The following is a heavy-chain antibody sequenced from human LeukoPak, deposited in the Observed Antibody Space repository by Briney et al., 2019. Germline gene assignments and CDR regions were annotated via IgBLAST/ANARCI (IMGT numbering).Heavy chain of an antibody. CDR3: ARGDVVRGVSWFDS. D-gene: IGHD2-21*02. J-gene: IGHJ5*01. CDR1: GYTFTSYW. Sequence: GESLKISCQGSGYTFTSYWIGWVRQMPVKGLEWMGSIYPGDSDTKYSPSFQGQVTVSVDKSTNTAYLQWKSLKASDTAMYYCARGDVVRGVSWFDSWGQGALVTVSS. V-gene: IGHV5-51*01. CDR2: IYPGDSDT.